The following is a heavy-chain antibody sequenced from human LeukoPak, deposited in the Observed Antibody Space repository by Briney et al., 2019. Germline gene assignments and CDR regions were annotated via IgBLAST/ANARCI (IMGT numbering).Heavy chain of an antibody. Sequence: SQTLSLTCAISGDSVSSNSAAWNWIRHSPSRGLEWLGRTYYRSKWYNDYAVSMKSRITITPDTSKDQFSLQLKSVTPEDTAVYYCARDAGSGWSSFDYWGQGTLVTVSS. CDR3: ARDAGSGWSSFDY. D-gene: IGHD6-19*01. CDR2: TYYRSKWYN. J-gene: IGHJ4*02. V-gene: IGHV6-1*01. CDR1: GDSVSSNSAA.